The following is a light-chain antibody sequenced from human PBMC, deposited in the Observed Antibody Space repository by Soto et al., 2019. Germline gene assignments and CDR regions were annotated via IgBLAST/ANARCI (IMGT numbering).Light chain of an antibody. V-gene: IGKV1-27*01. Sequence: IQMTQSPSSLSASVGDRVTITCRASQGIRNDLGWYQQKPGKAPTLLISAASTLVSGVPSRFSGSGSGTDFTLTISSLQPEDFATYYCQRYSNAPWTFGQGTKVESK. CDR1: QGIRND. J-gene: IGKJ1*01. CDR2: AAS. CDR3: QRYSNAPWT.